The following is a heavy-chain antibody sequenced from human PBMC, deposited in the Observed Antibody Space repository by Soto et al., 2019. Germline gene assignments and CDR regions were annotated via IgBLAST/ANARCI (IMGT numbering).Heavy chain of an antibody. Sequence: GGSLRLSCAASGFTFSSYWMSWVRQAPGKGLEWVANIKQDGSEKDYVDSVKGRFTISRDNAKNSLYLQMNSLRAEDTAVYYCARGPPQLLGYCTNGVCYWFDPWGQGTLVTVSS. V-gene: IGHV3-7*01. CDR2: IKQDGSEK. J-gene: IGHJ5*02. CDR1: GFTFSSYW. D-gene: IGHD2-8*01. CDR3: ARGPPQLLGYCTNGVCYWFDP.